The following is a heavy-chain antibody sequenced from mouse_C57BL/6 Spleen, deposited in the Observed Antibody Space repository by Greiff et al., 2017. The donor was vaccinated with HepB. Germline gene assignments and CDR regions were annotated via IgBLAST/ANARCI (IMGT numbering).Heavy chain of an antibody. Sequence: VQLQQPGAELVRPGSSVKLSCKASGYTFTSYWMDWVKQRPGQGLEWIGNIYPSDSETNYNQKFKDKATLTVDKSSSTAYMQLSSLTSEDSAVYYCARLRYYGSSYGNWYFDVWGTGTTVTVSS. V-gene: IGHV1-61*01. CDR3: ARLRYYGSSYGNWYFDV. D-gene: IGHD1-1*01. J-gene: IGHJ1*03. CDR1: GYTFTSYW. CDR2: IYPSDSET.